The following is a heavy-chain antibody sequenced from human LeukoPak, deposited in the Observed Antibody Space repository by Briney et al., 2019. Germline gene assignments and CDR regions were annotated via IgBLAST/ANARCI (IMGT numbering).Heavy chain of an antibody. J-gene: IGHJ6*02. CDR3: ARVKSCSGGSCYSFHYYYGMDV. CDR2: IKQDGSEK. CDR1: GFTFSSYW. Sequence: GGSLRLSCAASGFTFSSYWMSWIRQAPGKGLEWVANIKQDGSEKYYVDSVKGRFTISRDNAKNSLYLQMNSLRAEDTAVYYCARVKSCSGGSCYSFHYYYGMDVWGQGTTVTVSS. V-gene: IGHV3-7*01. D-gene: IGHD2-15*01.